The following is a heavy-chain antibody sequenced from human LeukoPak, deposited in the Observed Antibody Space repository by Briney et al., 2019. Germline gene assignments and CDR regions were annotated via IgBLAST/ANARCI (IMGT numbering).Heavy chain of an antibody. Sequence: SVKVSCTASGGTFSSYAISWVRQAPGQGLEWMGRIIPILGIANYAQKFQGRVTITADKSTSTAYMEPSSLRSEDTAVYYCARKGWYGDFDYWGQGTLVTVSS. CDR3: ARKGWYGDFDY. J-gene: IGHJ4*02. V-gene: IGHV1-69*04. D-gene: IGHD3-10*01. CDR1: GGTFSSYA. CDR2: IIPILGIA.